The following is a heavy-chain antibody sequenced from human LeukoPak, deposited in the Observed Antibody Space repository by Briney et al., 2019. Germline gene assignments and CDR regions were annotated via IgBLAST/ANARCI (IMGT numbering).Heavy chain of an antibody. Sequence: GGSLRLSCTVSGFTVSSNSMSWVRQAPGKGLEWVAFIRYDGNNKYYADSVKGRFTISRDNSKNTLYLQMNSLRAEDTAVYYCAKLISPYDYWGQGTLVLVSS. V-gene: IGHV3-30*02. J-gene: IGHJ4*02. CDR2: IRYDGNNK. CDR3: AKLISPYDY. CDR1: GFTVSSNS.